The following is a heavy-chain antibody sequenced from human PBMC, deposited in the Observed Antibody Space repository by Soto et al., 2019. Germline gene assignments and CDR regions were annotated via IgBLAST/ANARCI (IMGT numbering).Heavy chain of an antibody. V-gene: IGHV1-69*06. CDR3: ARVAAAAPQGDWFDP. CDR2: IIPIFGTA. D-gene: IGHD6-13*01. CDR1: GGTFSSYA. Sequence: SVKVSCKASGGTFSSYAISWVRQAPGQGLEWMGGIIPIFGTANYAQKFQGRVTITADKSTSTAYMELSSLRSEDTAVYYCARVAAAAPQGDWFDPWGQGTLVTVPQ. J-gene: IGHJ5*02.